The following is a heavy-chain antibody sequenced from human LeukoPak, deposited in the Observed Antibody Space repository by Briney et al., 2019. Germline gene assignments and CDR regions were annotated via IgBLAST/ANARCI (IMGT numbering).Heavy chain of an antibody. D-gene: IGHD5-12*01. Sequence: SETLSLTCTVSAVSISSSSHHWGWIRQSPGKGLEWIGSIYYGRTTYYNPSLNSRVTISVVTSKNQFSLQLNSVTAADTAVYYCVRHDGRGGATMGALDSWGQGSLVTVSS. CDR1: AVSISSSSHH. J-gene: IGHJ4*02. CDR2: IYYGRTT. V-gene: IGHV4-39*01. CDR3: VRHDGRGGATMGALDS.